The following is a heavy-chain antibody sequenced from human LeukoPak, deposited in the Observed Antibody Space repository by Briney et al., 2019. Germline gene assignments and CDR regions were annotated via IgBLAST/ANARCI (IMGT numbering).Heavy chain of an antibody. CDR2: ISSSGSPI. CDR1: EFSFSSYE. D-gene: IGHD6-25*01. V-gene: IGHV3-48*03. J-gene: IGHJ4*02. CDR3: ARVSYSGGVY. Sequence: GGSLRLSCTASEFSFSSYEINWVRQAPGKGLEWVSYISSSGSPIFYADSVKGRFTISRDNAKNSVYLQLNSLRAEDTAVYCCARVSYSGGVYWGQGTLVTVSS.